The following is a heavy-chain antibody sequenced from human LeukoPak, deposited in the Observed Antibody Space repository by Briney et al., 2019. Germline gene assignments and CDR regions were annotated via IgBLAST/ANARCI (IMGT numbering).Heavy chain of an antibody. J-gene: IGHJ4*02. V-gene: IGHV3-15*01. CDR1: GFTVSSNY. Sequence: GGSLRLSCAASGFTVSSNYMSWVRQAPGKGLEWVGRIKSKTDGGTTDYAAPVKGRFTISRDDSKNTLYLQMNSLKTEDTAVYYCTTDLRYSSSWYDYWGQGTLVTVSS. CDR3: TTDLRYSSSWYDY. D-gene: IGHD6-13*01. CDR2: IKSKTDGGTT.